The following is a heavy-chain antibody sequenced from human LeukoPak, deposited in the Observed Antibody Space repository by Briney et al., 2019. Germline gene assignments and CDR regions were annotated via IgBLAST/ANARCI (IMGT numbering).Heavy chain of an antibody. CDR2: IYYSGST. J-gene: IGHJ4*02. CDR3: ARLNEVDTAIDY. CDR1: GGSICSYY. V-gene: IGHV4-59*01. D-gene: IGHD5-18*01. Sequence: SETLSLTCTVSGGSICSYYWSWIRQPPGKGLEWIGYIYYSGSTNYNPSLKSRVTISVDTSKNQFSLKLGSVTAADTAVYYCARLNEVDTAIDYWGQGTLVTVSS.